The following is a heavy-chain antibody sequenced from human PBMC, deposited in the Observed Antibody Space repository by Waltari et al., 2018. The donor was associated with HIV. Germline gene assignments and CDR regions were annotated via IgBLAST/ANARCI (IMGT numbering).Heavy chain of an antibody. J-gene: IGHJ4*02. CDR2: INKDSSER. V-gene: IGHV3-7*03. D-gene: IGHD6-19*01. CDR3: AREVSGSPYYFNY. CDR1: GFPFGSFS. Sequence: EVQLVESGGGLVQPGGSRKLSCLTSGFPFGSFSMSWVRQAPGKGLEWVANINKDSSERKYVDSVKGRFTIYRDNANNSLFLYVSSLRTEDTALYYCAREVSGSPYYFNYWGQGALLTVSS.